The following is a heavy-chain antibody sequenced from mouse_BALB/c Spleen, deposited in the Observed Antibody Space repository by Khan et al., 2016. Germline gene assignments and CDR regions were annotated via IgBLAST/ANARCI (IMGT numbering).Heavy chain of an antibody. CDR2: IYPSDSYT. D-gene: IGHD2-4*01. J-gene: IGHJ3*01. CDR3: TRGESTMIRGFGY. CDR1: GYTFTSYW. V-gene: IGHV1-69*02. Sequence: QVQLQQPGAELVRPGASVKLSCKASGYTFTSYWINWVKQRPGQGLEWIGNIYPSDSYTNYNQKFKDKATLTVDKSSSTAYIQLSSPTSEDSAVYYCTRGESTMIRGFGYWGQGTLVTVSA.